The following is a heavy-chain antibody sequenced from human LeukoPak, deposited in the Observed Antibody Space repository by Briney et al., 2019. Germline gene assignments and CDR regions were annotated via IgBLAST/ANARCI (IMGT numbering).Heavy chain of an antibody. CDR3: ARDSLTGEAFDI. Sequence: SVKVSRKASGGTFSSYAISWVRQAPGQGLEWMGRIIPIFGTANYAQKFQGRVTITTDESTSTAYMELSSLRSEDTAVYYCARDSLTGEAFDIWGQGTMVTVSS. CDR2: IIPIFGTA. J-gene: IGHJ3*02. CDR1: GGTFSSYA. D-gene: IGHD7-27*01. V-gene: IGHV1-69*05.